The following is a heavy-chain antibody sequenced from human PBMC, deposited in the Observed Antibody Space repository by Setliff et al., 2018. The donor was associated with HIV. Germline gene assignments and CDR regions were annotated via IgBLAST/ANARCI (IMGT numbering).Heavy chain of an antibody. D-gene: IGHD3-10*01. Sequence: GASVKVSCKAFGGTFNTYTITWVRQAPGQGLEWMGGIIPFTGTTNYAQKFQGRVTITTDESRSIVYMEVSSLRSEDTAVYYCARAPRLTMIRGVFDYWGQGTLVTVSS. V-gene: IGHV1-69*16. J-gene: IGHJ4*02. CDR1: GGTFNTYT. CDR3: ARAPRLTMIRGVFDY. CDR2: IIPFTGTT.